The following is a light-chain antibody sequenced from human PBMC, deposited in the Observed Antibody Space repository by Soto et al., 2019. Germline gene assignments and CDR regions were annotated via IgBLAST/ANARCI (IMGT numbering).Light chain of an antibody. CDR2: GGS. Sequence: DIQMTQSPSSLAASVGERVTITCRASQNIHSFLIWYQQKPGKAPQVLIYGGSALQSGVPSRFSGSGSGTDFTLTISSLQPEDFASYFCQQSYNIPFTFGPGTRVDI. CDR3: QQSYNIPFT. CDR1: QNIHSF. V-gene: IGKV1-39*01. J-gene: IGKJ3*01.